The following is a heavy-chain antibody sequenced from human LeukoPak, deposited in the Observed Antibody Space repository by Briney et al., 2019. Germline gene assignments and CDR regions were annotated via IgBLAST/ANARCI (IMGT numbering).Heavy chain of an antibody. CDR2: IKTKTDSYAT. J-gene: IGHJ6*02. CDR3: TRLIAVAANYGMDV. D-gene: IGHD6-19*01. Sequence: PGGSLKLSCAASGSTFSDSAIHWFRQASGKGLEWVGRIKTKTDSYATAYAASVKGRFTISRDDSKNTAYLQINSLKTEDTAVYYCTRLIAVAANYGMDVWGQGTTVTVSS. V-gene: IGHV3-73*01. CDR1: GSTFSDSA.